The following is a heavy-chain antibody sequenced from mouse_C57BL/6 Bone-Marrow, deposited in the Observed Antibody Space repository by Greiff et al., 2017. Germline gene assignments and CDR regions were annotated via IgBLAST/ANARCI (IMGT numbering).Heavy chain of an antibody. CDR2: IWRGGST. CDR3: AKTYGNRAWFAY. V-gene: IGHV2-5*01. Sequence: VKLVESGPGLVQPSQSLSITCTVSGFPLTSYGVHWVRQSPGKGLEWLGVIWRGGSTDYNAAFMSRLSITKDISKSQVFFKMNSLQADDTAIYYCAKTYGNRAWFAYWGQGTLVTVSA. CDR1: GFPLTSYG. D-gene: IGHD2-1*01. J-gene: IGHJ3*01.